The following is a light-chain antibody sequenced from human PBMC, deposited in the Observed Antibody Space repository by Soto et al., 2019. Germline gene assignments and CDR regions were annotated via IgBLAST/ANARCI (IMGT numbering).Light chain of an antibody. V-gene: IGLV7-43*01. Sequence: QAVVTQEPSLTVSPGGKVTLTCASSTGAVTSDYFPNWIQQKPGQTPRSLIYNTNNKYSWTPARFSGYLLGGKAALTLSDVQTEDEADYYCLLYYSGHVRLFGGGTKVTVL. CDR3: LLYYSGHVRL. J-gene: IGLJ2*01. CDR2: NTN. CDR1: TGAVTSDYF.